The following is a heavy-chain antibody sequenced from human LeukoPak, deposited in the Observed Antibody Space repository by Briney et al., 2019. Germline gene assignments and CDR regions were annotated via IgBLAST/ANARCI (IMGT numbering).Heavy chain of an antibody. CDR3: VAAAGNDYYYNGMDV. Sequence: PGRSLRLSCAASGFTFDDYAMHWVRQAPGKGLEWVSGISWNSGSIGYADSVKGRFTISRDNAKNSLYLQMNSLRAEDTALYYCVAAAGNDYYYNGMDVWGQGTTVTVSS. CDR1: GFTFDDYA. J-gene: IGHJ6*02. CDR2: ISWNSGSI. V-gene: IGHV3-9*01. D-gene: IGHD6-13*01.